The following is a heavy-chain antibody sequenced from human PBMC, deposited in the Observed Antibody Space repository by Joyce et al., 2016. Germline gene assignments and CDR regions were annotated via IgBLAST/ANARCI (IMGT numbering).Heavy chain of an antibody. CDR2: INTDGGST. J-gene: IGHJ5*02. D-gene: IGHD6-6*01. Sequence: EVQLVESGGGLVQPGGSLRLSCAASGFSFSGYWIHWVRQAPGKWLVWVSRINTDGGSTRFADSVKGRFTISRDNAKNTLYLQMNSLRAEDTAVYYCVRGISARPGGPNWFDPWGQGTLVTVSS. CDR3: VRGISARPGGPNWFDP. CDR1: GFSFSGYW. V-gene: IGHV3-74*01.